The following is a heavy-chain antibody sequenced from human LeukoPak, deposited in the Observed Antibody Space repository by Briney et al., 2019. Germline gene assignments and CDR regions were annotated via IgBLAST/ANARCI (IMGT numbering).Heavy chain of an antibody. Sequence: GGSLRLSCAASGFTFSSYAMSWVRQAPGKGLEWVSAISGSGGTTYYADSVKGRFTISRDNSKNTLYLQMNSLGAEDTAVYYCAKRQYSSGWYNFDYWGQGTLVTVSS. CDR1: GFTFSSYA. D-gene: IGHD6-19*01. J-gene: IGHJ4*02. CDR3: AKRQYSSGWYNFDY. CDR2: ISGSGGTT. V-gene: IGHV3-23*01.